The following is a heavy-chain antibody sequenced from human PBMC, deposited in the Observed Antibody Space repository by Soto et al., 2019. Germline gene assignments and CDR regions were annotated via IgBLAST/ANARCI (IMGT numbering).Heavy chain of an antibody. V-gene: IGHV3-30*18. J-gene: IGHJ4*02. D-gene: IGHD2-21*01. CDR3: AKDFAVVTTDY. CDR1: GFTFSSYG. Sequence: QVQLVESGGGVVQPGRSLRLSCAASGFTFSSYGMHWVRQAPGKGLEWVAVISYDGSNKYYADSVKGRFTISRDNSKNTLYLQRNSLRAEDTAVYYCAKDFAVVTTDYWGQGTLVTVSS. CDR2: ISYDGSNK.